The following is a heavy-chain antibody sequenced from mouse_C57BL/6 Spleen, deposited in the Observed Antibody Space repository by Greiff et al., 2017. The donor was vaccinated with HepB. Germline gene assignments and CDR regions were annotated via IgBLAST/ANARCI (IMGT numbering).Heavy chain of an antibody. CDR1: GFNIKDDY. J-gene: IGHJ2*01. D-gene: IGHD2-1*01. Sequence: EVQLQESGAELVKPGASVKLSCIVSGFNIKDDYMHWVKQRPEQGLEWIGWIDPENGDTEYASKFQGKATITADTSSNTAYLQLSSLTSEDTAVYYCTTRGNYEDYYFDYWGQGTTLTVSS. V-gene: IGHV14-4*01. CDR2: IDPENGDT. CDR3: TTRGNYEDYYFDY.